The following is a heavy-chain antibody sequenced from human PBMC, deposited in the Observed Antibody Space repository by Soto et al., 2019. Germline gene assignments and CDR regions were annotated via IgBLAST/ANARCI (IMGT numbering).Heavy chain of an antibody. J-gene: IGHJ4*02. Sequence: WTWIRQPPGKGLEWIGHIYHSGSTNYNPSLKSRVTISVDTSKNRFSLKVTSVTAADTAIYYCARAYYDSWSGYFDYWGQGTLVTVSS. D-gene: IGHD3-3*01. CDR3: ARAYYDSWSGYFDY. V-gene: IGHV4-59*01. CDR2: IYHSGST.